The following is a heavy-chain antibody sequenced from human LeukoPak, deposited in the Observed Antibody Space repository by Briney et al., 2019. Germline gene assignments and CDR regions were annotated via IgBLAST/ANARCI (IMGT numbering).Heavy chain of an antibody. CDR3: AKVKKYSYYYGSGTASPFDY. D-gene: IGHD3-10*01. CDR2: VSGSGGST. Sequence: GGSLRLSCAASGFTFSSYAMSWVRQAPGKGLEWVSAVSGSGGSTYYADSVKGRFTISRDNSKNTLYLQMNSLRAEDTAVYYCAKVKKYSYYYGSGTASPFDYWGQGTLVTVSS. J-gene: IGHJ4*02. CDR1: GFTFSSYA. V-gene: IGHV3-23*01.